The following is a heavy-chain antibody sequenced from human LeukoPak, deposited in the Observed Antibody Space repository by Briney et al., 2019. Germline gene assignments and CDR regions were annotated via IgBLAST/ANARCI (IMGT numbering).Heavy chain of an antibody. CDR2: INGNGGSST. D-gene: IGHD6-6*01. Sequence: PGGSLRLSCAASGFTLSSYDTSWVRQAPGKGLEWVSGINGNGGSSTYYADSVKGRFTISRDNSKNILYLQMNSLRAEDTAVYYCARDLEQRVSYFDLWGQGTLVTVSS. CDR3: ARDLEQRVSYFDL. V-gene: IGHV3-23*01. CDR1: GFTLSSYD. J-gene: IGHJ4*02.